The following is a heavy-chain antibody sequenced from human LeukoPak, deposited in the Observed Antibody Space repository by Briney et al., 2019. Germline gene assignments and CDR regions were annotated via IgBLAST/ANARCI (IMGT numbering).Heavy chain of an antibody. CDR2: INHSGST. Sequence: AETLCLTCAVYGGSFSHYYLSWIRQPPGKGLEWIGEINHSGSTNYNPSLKSRVFISVDTSKNQFSLHLTTVTAADTALYYCARGFTFTPGRYGGTSGSCFDSWGQGTLVTVSS. J-gene: IGHJ4*02. D-gene: IGHD4-23*01. CDR3: ARGFTFTPGRYGGTSGSCFDS. V-gene: IGHV4-34*01. CDR1: GGSFSHYY.